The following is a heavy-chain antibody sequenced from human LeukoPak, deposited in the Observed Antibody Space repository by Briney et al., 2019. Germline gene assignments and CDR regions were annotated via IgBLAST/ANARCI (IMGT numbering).Heavy chain of an antibody. J-gene: IGHJ6*02. V-gene: IGHV4-38-2*02. Sequence: PSETLSLTCTVSGFSISSGYYWAWIRQPPGKGLEWIGSIYHSGNTYYNPSLKSRVIISVDTSKNQFSLKLSSVTAADTAVYYCARVGSGLAQKYYYYGVDVWAKGPRSPSP. CDR3: ARVGSGLAQKYYYYGVDV. CDR2: IYHSGNT. CDR1: GFSISSGYY. D-gene: IGHD3-3*02.